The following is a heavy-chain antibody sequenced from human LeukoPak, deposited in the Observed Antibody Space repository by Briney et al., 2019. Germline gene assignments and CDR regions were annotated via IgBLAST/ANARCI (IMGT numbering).Heavy chain of an antibody. Sequence: GGSLRLSCAASGFTFNSYSMNWVRQAPGKGLEWVSSIHYSDNSVYYADSVKGRFTISRDNAKNSLFLQMNSLRVEDTAVYYCARYGSAVTGIHWYFDLWGRGTLVTVSS. D-gene: IGHD2-21*02. CDR3: ARYGSAVTGIHWYFDL. CDR1: GFTFNSYS. CDR2: IHYSDNSV. J-gene: IGHJ2*01. V-gene: IGHV3-21*01.